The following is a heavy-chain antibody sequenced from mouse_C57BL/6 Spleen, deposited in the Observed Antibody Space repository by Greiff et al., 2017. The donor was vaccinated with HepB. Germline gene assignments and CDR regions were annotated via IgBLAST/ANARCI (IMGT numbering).Heavy chain of an antibody. J-gene: IGHJ1*03. D-gene: IGHD2-5*01. Sequence: VKLVESDAELVKPGASVKISCKVSGYTFTDHTIHWMKQRPEQGLEWIGYIYPRDGSTKYNEKFKGKATLTADKSSSTAYMQLNSLTSEDSAVYFCARDSNYEGYFDVWGTGTTVTVSS. CDR2: IYPRDGST. CDR1: GYTFTDHT. CDR3: ARDSNYEGYFDV. V-gene: IGHV1-78*01.